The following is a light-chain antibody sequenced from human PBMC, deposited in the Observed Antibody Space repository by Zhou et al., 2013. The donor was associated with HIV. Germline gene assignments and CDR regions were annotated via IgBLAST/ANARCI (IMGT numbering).Light chain of an antibody. Sequence: DIQMTQSPYTLSASVGDRVTITCRASQSINNWLAWYQQKSGKAPRVLISKASTLESGVPSRFSGSGSGTDFTLTISSLQPEDVATYYCQKYNNAPLTFGGGTKVEIK. V-gene: IGKV1-5*03. CDR1: QSINNW. J-gene: IGKJ4*01. CDR2: KAS. CDR3: QKYNNAPLT.